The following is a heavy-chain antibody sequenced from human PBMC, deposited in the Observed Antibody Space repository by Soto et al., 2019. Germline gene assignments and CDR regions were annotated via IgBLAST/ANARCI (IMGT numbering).Heavy chain of an antibody. V-gene: IGHV1-3*01. CDR3: ARVSRFAALDAFDI. J-gene: IGHJ3*02. D-gene: IGHD3-3*01. Sequence: ASVKVSCKASGYTFTSYAMRWVRQAPGQRLEWMGWINAGNGNTKYSQKFQGRVTITRDTSASTAYMELSSLRSEDTAVYYCARVSRFAALDAFDIWGQGTMVTVSS. CDR1: GYTFTSYA. CDR2: INAGNGNT.